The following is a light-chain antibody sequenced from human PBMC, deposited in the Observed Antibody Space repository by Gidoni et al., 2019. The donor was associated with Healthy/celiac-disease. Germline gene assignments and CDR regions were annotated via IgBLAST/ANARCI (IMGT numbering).Light chain of an antibody. J-gene: IGLJ2*01. CDR2: QDS. Sequence: SYELTQPPSVSVPPGQTASITCSGDKLGAKYACWYQQKPGQSPVPVLYQDSKRPSGIPERFSGSNSGNTATLTISGTQAMDEADYYCQAWDSSTVVFGGGTKLTVL. CDR3: QAWDSSTVV. CDR1: KLGAKY. V-gene: IGLV3-1*01.